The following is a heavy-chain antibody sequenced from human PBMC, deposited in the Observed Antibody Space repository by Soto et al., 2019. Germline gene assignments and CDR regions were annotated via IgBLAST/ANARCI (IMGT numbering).Heavy chain of an antibody. Sequence: ESGGGLVKPGGSLRLSCAASGFTFSSYSMNWVRQAPGKGLEWVSSISSSSSYIYYADSVKGRFTISRDNAKNSLYLQMNSLRAEDTAVYYCARDQRKKFYYYYGMDVWGQGTTVTVSS. CDR1: GFTFSSYS. V-gene: IGHV3-21*01. J-gene: IGHJ6*02. CDR3: ARDQRKKFYYYYGMDV. CDR2: ISSSSSYI.